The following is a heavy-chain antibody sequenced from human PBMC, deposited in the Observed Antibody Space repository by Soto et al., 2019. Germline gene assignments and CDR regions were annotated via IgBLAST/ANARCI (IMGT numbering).Heavy chain of an antibody. V-gene: IGHV4-31*03. Sequence: SETLSLTCTVSGGSITSGGYYWSWIRQHPGKGLEWLGYIYDSGSTSYNPSLKSRITLSVDTSKNRFSLKLSSVTVADTAVYFCARKQAGYFYGIDYWGQGTLVTVSS. CDR2: IYDSGST. J-gene: IGHJ4*02. CDR1: GGSITSGGYY. CDR3: ARKQAGYFYGIDY. D-gene: IGHD3-10*01.